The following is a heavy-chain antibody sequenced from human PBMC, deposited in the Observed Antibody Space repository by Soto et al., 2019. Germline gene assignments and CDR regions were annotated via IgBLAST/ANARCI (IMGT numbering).Heavy chain of an antibody. CDR1: GFTVSSNY. D-gene: IGHD3-9*01. CDR3: ASCTVRYFDWLLPNYYYYGMDV. V-gene: IGHV3-53*01. Sequence: GGSLRLSCAASGFTVSSNYMGWVRQAPGKGLEWVSVIYSGGSTYYADSVKGRFTISRDNSKNTLYLQMNSLRAEDTAVYYCASCTVRYFDWLLPNYYYYGMDVWGQGTTVTVSS. CDR2: IYSGGST. J-gene: IGHJ6*02.